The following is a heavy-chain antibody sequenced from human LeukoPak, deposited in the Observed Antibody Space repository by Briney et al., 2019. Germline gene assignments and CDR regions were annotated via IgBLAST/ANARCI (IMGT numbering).Heavy chain of an antibody. V-gene: IGHV1-18*01. CDR2: ISVYNGNT. D-gene: IGHD2-2*01. CDR1: GYTFTNYG. Sequence: GASVKVSCKASGYTFTNYGISWVRQAPGQGLEWMGWISVYNGNTDYAQKLQGRVTMTTDTSTSTAYMELRSLRSDDTAVYYCARVQKYCSSTSCPYYYYGMDVWGQGTTVTVSS. CDR3: ARVQKYCSSTSCPYYYYGMDV. J-gene: IGHJ6*02.